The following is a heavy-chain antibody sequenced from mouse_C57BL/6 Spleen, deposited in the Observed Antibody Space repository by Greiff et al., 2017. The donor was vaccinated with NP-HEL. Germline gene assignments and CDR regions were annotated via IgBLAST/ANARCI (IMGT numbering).Heavy chain of an antibody. V-gene: IGHV14-2*01. CDR3: ARSTTVGDAMDY. D-gene: IGHD1-1*01. J-gene: IGHJ4*01. CDR2: IDPEDGET. Sequence: VQLQQSGAELVKPGASVKLSCTASGFNITDYYMHWVKQRTEQGLEWIGRIDPEDGETKYAPKFQGKATITADTSANTAYLKLSSVTSEDTAGYCCARSTTVGDAMDYWGQGTSVTVSS. CDR1: GFNITDYY.